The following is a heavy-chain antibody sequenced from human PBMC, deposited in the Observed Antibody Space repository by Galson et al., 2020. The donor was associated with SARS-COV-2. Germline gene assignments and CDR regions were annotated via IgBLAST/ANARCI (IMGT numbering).Heavy chain of an antibody. V-gene: IGHV3-21*05. J-gene: IGHJ4*02. Sequence: GGSLRLSCAASGFTFRIYRMNWVRQAPGTGPERVACMSSTGSYLSYADSVRGRFIISRDNAKESLYLQMNSRRAEDTAVYYSVRDIVTGDDGGKHFEYWGQGTRVTVSS. CDR1: GFTFRIYR. D-gene: IGHD7-27*01. CDR2: MSSTGSYL. CDR3: VRDIVTGDDGGKHFEY.